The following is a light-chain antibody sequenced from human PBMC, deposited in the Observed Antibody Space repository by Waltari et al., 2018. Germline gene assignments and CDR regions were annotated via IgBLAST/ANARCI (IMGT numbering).Light chain of an antibody. Sequence: QLVLTQSPSASASLGASVTLTCTLSSGHSSDVIAWHQQQPEKGPRYLMKVNSDGSHIKGDDIPDRFAGSSSGAERYLSISSLQSEDEADYYCQTGGQGTWVFGGGTRLTVL. V-gene: IGLV4-69*01. CDR2: VNSDGSH. J-gene: IGLJ3*02. CDR3: QTGGQGTWV. CDR1: SGHSSDV.